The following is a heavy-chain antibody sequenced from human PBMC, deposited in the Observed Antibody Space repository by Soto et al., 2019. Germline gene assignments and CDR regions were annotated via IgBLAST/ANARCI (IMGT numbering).Heavy chain of an antibody. D-gene: IGHD6-19*01. CDR2: MNPNSGTT. Sequence: ASVKVSCKASGYTFTSFDIHWVRQATGQGLEWMGWMNPNSGTTNYAQKFQDRVTMTRNTSISTAYMEVSSLRSDDTAIYSCARTYYSGWFIFTSWGQGTPAPVSS. CDR1: GYTFTSFD. CDR3: ARTYYSGWFIFTS. J-gene: IGHJ5*02. V-gene: IGHV1-8*01.